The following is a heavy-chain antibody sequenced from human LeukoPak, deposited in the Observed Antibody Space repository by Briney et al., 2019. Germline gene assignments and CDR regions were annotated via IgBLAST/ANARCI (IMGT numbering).Heavy chain of an antibody. J-gene: IGHJ4*02. CDR1: GFTFSTYW. Sequence: GGSLRLSCAVSGFTFSTYWMTWVRQAPGKGREWVASIKEDGSATFYVDSVKGRFIISRDNAKYHLYPQMNSLRAEDTAVYYCTKDSPRRSDSWGQGTLLTVSS. CDR2: IKEDGSAT. CDR3: TKDSPRRSDS. V-gene: IGHV3-7*01.